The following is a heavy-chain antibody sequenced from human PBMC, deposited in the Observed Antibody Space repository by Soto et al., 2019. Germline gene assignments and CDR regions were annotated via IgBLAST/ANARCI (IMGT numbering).Heavy chain of an antibody. CDR3: TRELAAGY. V-gene: IGHV3-74*01. Sequence: GGSLRLSCAVSGFTFSSYWMHWVRQAPGKGLVWVSRINEDGSRIDYADSVKGRFTISRDNAENTLYLQMNSLRAEDTAVYYCTRELAAGYWGQGTLVTVSS. CDR1: GFTFSSYW. D-gene: IGHD2-15*01. CDR2: INEDGSRI. J-gene: IGHJ4*02.